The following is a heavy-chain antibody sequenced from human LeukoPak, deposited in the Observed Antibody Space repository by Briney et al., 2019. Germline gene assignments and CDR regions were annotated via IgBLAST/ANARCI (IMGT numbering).Heavy chain of an antibody. Sequence: SETLSLTCTVSGGSISSHYWSWIRQPPGKGLEWIGYIYYSGSTNYNPSLKSRVTISVATSKNQFTLKLSFVTAADTAVYYCARESQPPTWIQLWPYYYYCYMDVWGKGTTVTVSS. D-gene: IGHD5-18*01. CDR3: ARESQPPTWIQLWPYYYYCYMDV. V-gene: IGHV4-59*11. J-gene: IGHJ6*03. CDR1: GGSISSHY. CDR2: IYYSGST.